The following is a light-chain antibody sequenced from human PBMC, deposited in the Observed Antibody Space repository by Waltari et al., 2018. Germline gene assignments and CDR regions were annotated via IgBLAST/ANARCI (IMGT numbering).Light chain of an antibody. CDR1: QSDSSSY. CDR3: HQNRSSSPRT. CDR2: GAS. Sequence: RASQSDSSSYLAGYQQKTGKDPRSLIYGASSRATGITARFSGSGSWRAFIITTSRMEADDFSVYYCHQNRSSSPRTFGQGTKVEIK. V-gene: IGKV3-20*01. J-gene: IGKJ1*01.